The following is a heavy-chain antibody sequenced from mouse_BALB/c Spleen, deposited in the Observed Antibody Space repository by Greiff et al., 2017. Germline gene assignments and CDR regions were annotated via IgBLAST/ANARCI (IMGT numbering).Heavy chain of an antibody. Sequence: VMLVESGPGLVAPSQSLSITCTVSGFSLTSYGVHWVRQPPGKGLEWLGVIWAGGSTNYNSALMSRLSISKDNSKSQVFLKMNSLQTDDTAMYYCARDKGRWFAYWGQGTLVTVSA. CDR1: GFSLTSYG. CDR3: ARDKGRWFAY. V-gene: IGHV2-9*02. J-gene: IGHJ3*01. CDR2: IWAGGST.